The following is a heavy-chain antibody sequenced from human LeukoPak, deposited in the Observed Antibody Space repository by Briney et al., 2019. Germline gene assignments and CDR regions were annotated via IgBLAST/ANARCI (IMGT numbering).Heavy chain of an antibody. CDR3: AREGARWEPSFSAIDS. D-gene: IGHD1-26*01. Sequence: PSETLSLTCTVSGGSISNYYWSWIRQPPGKGLAWVGFVYYSGSTKYNPSLESRVTISADTSKTQFSLKLSSVTAADTAVYYCAREGARWEPSFSAIDSWGQGTMVTASS. CDR1: GGSISNYY. V-gene: IGHV4-59*01. CDR2: VYYSGST. J-gene: IGHJ3*02.